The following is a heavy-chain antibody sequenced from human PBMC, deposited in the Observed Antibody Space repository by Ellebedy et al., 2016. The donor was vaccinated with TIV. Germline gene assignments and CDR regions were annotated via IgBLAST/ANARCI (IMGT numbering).Heavy chain of an antibody. CDR1: GFTFTTYW. V-gene: IGHV3-7*01. CDR2: INQDGSGK. Sequence: GESLKISCAASGFTFTTYWMSWVRQAPGKGLEWVANINQDGSGKYYVDSVKGRFTISRDNAKNSRYLQMNSLRAEDTAVYYCARWGDYYYDSSGFGNWGQGTLVTVSS. D-gene: IGHD3-22*01. CDR3: ARWGDYYYDSSGFGN. J-gene: IGHJ4*02.